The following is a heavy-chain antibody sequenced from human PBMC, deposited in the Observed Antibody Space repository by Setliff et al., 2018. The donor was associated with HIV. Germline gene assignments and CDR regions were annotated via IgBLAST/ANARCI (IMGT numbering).Heavy chain of an antibody. CDR3: ARIRDGYNYVDY. Sequence: SETLSLTCAVSGYSISSSNWWGWIRQPPGKGLEWIGYIYYSGSTYYNPSLKSRVTMSVDTSKNQFSLKLSSVTAADTAVYYCARIRDGYNYVDYWGQGTLVTVSS. J-gene: IGHJ4*02. CDR1: GYSISSSNW. CDR2: IYYSGST. V-gene: IGHV4-28*01. D-gene: IGHD5-12*01.